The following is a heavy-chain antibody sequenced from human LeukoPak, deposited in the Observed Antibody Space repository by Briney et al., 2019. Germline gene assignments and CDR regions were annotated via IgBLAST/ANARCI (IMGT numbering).Heavy chain of an antibody. Sequence: GRSLRLSCAASGFTFSNYAMHWVRQAPGKGLEWVAVISYDGSNKYYADSVKGRFTISRDNSKNTLYLQMNSLRVEDTDVYYCARGRGYSGYDTSLVGGFDIWGQGTMVTVSS. V-gene: IGHV3-30*04. CDR3: ARGRGYSGYDTSLVGGFDI. CDR1: GFTFSNYA. D-gene: IGHD5-12*01. CDR2: ISYDGSNK. J-gene: IGHJ3*02.